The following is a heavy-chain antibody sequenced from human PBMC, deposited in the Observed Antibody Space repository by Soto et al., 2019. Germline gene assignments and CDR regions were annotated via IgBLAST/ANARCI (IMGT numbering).Heavy chain of an antibody. J-gene: IGHJ6*02. V-gene: IGHV1-46*01. Sequence: ASVKVSCKASGYTFTSYYMHWVRQAPGQGLEWMGIINPSGGSTSYAQKFQGRVTMTRGTSTSTVYMELSSLRSEDTAVYYCAREETSYYGSGSYHGHYYYGMDVWGQGTTVTVSS. CDR2: INPSGGST. D-gene: IGHD3-10*01. CDR1: GYTFTSYY. CDR3: AREETSYYGSGSYHGHYYYGMDV.